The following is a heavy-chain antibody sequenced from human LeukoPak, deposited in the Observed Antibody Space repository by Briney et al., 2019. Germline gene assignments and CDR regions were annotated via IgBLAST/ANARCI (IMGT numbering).Heavy chain of an antibody. Sequence: SQTLSLTWTVSGSSISSGSYYWSWIRQPAGKGLEWIGRIYTSGSTNYNPSLKSRVTISVDTSKNQFSLKLSSVTAADTAVYYCARDGTMGATIDYWGQGTLVTVSS. D-gene: IGHD1-26*01. CDR3: ARDGTMGATIDY. J-gene: IGHJ4*02. CDR2: IYTSGST. CDR1: GSSISSGSYY. V-gene: IGHV4-61*02.